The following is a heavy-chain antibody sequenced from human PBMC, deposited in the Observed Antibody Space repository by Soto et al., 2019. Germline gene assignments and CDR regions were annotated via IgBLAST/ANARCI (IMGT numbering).Heavy chain of an antibody. V-gene: IGHV3-21*01. Sequence: EVQLVESGGGLVKPGGSLRLSCAASGFTFSSYSMNWVRQAPGKGLEWVSSISSSSSYIYYADSVKGRFTISRDNAKNSIYLQRNSLRAEDTAVYYCARDRNWNYDMACYYYGMDVWGQGTTVTVSS. CDR1: GFTFSSYS. CDR2: ISSSSSYI. D-gene: IGHD1-7*01. CDR3: ARDRNWNYDMACYYYGMDV. J-gene: IGHJ6*02.